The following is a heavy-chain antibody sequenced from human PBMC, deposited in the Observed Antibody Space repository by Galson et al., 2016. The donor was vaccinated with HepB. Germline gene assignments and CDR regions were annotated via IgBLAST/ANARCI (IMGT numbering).Heavy chain of an antibody. J-gene: IGHJ4*02. CDR1: GFTVSSNY. Sequence: SLRLSCAASGFTVSSNYMNWVRQAPGKGLEWVAAITSAGDKQYYTDSVRGRFTISRDNSNNMMYLQMNSLRPEDTSVYYCARDAMGRGSGSYSAFDYWGQGTLVAVSS. CDR2: ITSAGDKQ. D-gene: IGHD1-26*01. V-gene: IGHV3-30*03. CDR3: ARDAMGRGSGSYSAFDY.